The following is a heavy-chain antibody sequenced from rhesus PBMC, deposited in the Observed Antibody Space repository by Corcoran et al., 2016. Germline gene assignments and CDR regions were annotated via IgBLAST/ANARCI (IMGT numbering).Heavy chain of an antibody. V-gene: IGHV4-80*01. CDR1: GASISRNW. Sequence: QVQLQGSGPGLVKPSETLSLTCAVSGASISRNWWNWIRQSPGKGLEWRGESSGSGITNDTPSRKSRFTVSKDGSKNQFSLNLRSVTAADTAGYYCAMSSGNYYFNNWGQGVLVTVSS. CDR3: AMSSGNYYFNN. CDR2: SSGSGIT. J-gene: IGHJ4*01. D-gene: IGHD6-31*01.